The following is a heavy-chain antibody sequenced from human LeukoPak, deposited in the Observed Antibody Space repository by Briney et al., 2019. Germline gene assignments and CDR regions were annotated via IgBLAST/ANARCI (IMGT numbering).Heavy chain of an antibody. D-gene: IGHD5-12*01. CDR2: ISGSSDTT. J-gene: IGHJ3*02. CDR1: GFTFSSYA. V-gene: IGHV3-23*01. Sequence: KAGGSLRLSCAASGFTFSSYAMSWVRQAPGKGLEWVSVISGSSDTTYYADSVKGRFIISRDNSKNTLYLQMNSLRAEDTAVYYCAKDGWLRGDAFDIWGQGTMVTVSS. CDR3: AKDGWLRGDAFDI.